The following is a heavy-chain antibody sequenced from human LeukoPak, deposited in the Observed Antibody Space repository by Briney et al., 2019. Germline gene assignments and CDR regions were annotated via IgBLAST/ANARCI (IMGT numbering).Heavy chain of an antibody. Sequence: GGSLRLSCAASGFTFSDYYMSWIRQAPGKGLEWVSYISSSSSYTNYADSLKGRFTISSDNAKNSLYLQMNSLRAEDTAVYYCARDCSSTSCYSSHGMDVWGKGTTVTVSS. CDR3: ARDCSSTSCYSSHGMDV. D-gene: IGHD2-2*01. J-gene: IGHJ6*04. V-gene: IGHV3-11*06. CDR2: ISSSSSYT. CDR1: GFTFSDYY.